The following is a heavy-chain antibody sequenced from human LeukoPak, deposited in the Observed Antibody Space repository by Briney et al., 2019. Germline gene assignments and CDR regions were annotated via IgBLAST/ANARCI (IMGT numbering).Heavy chain of an antibody. CDR2: ISGSAGSK. D-gene: IGHD2-2*01. CDR3: AKATIVVVPAAPPKNYYYMDV. V-gene: IGHV3-23*01. J-gene: IGHJ6*03. CDR1: GFTFSSSA. Sequence: GGSLRLSCAASGFTFSSSAMSWVGQAPGKGLEWVSAISGSAGSKYYAGSVKGRFTNSRDNSKNTLYLQMNSLRAEDTAVYYCAKATIVVVPAAPPKNYYYMDVWGKGTTVTVSS.